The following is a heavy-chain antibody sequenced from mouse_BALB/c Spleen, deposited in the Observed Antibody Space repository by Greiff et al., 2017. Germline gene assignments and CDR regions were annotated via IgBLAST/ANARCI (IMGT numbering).Heavy chain of an antibody. V-gene: IGHV5-6-5*01. Sequence: EVNVVESGGGLVKPGGSLKLSCAASGFTFSSYAMSWVRQTPEKRLEWVASISSGGSTYYPDSVKGRFTISRDNARNILYLQMSSLRSEDTAMYYCARTMITRSYFDYWGQGTTLTVSS. CDR1: GFTFSSYA. CDR2: ISSGGST. CDR3: ARTMITRSYFDY. D-gene: IGHD2-4*01. J-gene: IGHJ2*01.